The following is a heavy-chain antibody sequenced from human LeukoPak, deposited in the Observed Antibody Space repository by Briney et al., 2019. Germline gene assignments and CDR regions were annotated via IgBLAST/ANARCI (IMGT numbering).Heavy chain of an antibody. CDR1: GGSFSGYY. V-gene: IGHV4-34*01. J-gene: IGHJ3*02. Sequence: SETLSLTCAVYGGSFSGYYWSWIRQPPGKGLEWIREINHSGSTNYNPSLKSRVTISVDTSKNQFSLKLSSVTAADTAVYYCARGRKYCSSTSCYRRSAAFDIWGQGTMVTVSS. D-gene: IGHD2-2*01. CDR2: INHSGST. CDR3: ARGRKYCSSTSCYRRSAAFDI.